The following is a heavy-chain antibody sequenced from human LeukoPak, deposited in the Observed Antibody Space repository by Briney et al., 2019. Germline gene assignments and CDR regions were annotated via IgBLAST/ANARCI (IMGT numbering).Heavy chain of an antibody. CDR3: ARQQGGYCSSTSCYFYGMDV. V-gene: IGHV4-39*01. CDR1: GGSISSSSYY. D-gene: IGHD2-2*01. CDR2: IYYSGST. Sequence: SETLSLTCTVSGGSISSSSYYWGWIRQPPGKGLEWIGSIYYSGSTYYNPSLKSRVTISVDTSKNQFSLKLSSVTAADTAVYYCARQQGGYCSSTSCYFYGMDVWGQGTTVTVSS. J-gene: IGHJ6*02.